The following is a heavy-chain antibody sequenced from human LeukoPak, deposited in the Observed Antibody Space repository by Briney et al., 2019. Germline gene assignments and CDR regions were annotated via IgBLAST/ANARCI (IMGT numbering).Heavy chain of an antibody. J-gene: IGHJ6*03. D-gene: IGHD3-3*01. V-gene: IGHV3-74*01. Sequence: GGSLRLSCAASGFTFSNYWMHWVRQAPGKGLVWVSRINSDGSSTRYADSVKGRFTISRDNAKNTVSLQLNNLRIEDTALYYCAKTSLSDPSGHYYYMDVWGKGTTVTVSS. CDR1: GFTFSNYW. CDR3: AKTSLSDPSGHYYYMDV. CDR2: INSDGSST.